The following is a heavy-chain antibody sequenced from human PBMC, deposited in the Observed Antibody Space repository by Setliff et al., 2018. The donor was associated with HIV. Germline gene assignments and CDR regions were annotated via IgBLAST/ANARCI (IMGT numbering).Heavy chain of an antibody. CDR1: GGSVSSVNYY. V-gene: IGHV4-61*01. D-gene: IGHD4-17*01. J-gene: IGHJ4*02. CDR2: IHYTGST. CDR3: ARDPPGYGDSNDY. Sequence: SETLSLTCSVSGGSVSSVNYYWSWIRQPPGKGLEWIGCIHYTGSTTYNPSLKSRVTISVDTSKNQFSLKVRSVSAADTAVYYCARDPPGYGDSNDYWGQGMLVTVSS.